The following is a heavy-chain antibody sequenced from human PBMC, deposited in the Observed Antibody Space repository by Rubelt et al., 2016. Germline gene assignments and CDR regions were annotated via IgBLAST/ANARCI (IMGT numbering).Heavy chain of an antibody. CDR2: IYYSGSG. J-gene: IGHJ4*02. Sequence: GPGLVKPSETLSLTCTVSGGSISSYYWSWIRQPPGKGLEWIGSIYYSGSGYYNPSLKSRVTISADTSNNQFSLKLGSVTAADTAVYYCARLQWELSTIDFWGQGTLVTVSS. D-gene: IGHD1-26*01. V-gene: IGHV4-59*12. CDR3: ARLQWELSTIDF. CDR1: GGSISSYY.